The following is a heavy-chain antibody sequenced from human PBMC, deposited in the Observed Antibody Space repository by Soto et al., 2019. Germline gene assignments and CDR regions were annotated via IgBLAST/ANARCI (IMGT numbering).Heavy chain of an antibody. D-gene: IGHD3-9*01. CDR1: GGTFSSYA. CDR3: ARDRNDILIN. Sequence: SVKVSCKASGGTFSSYAISWVRQAPGQGLEWMGGIIPIFGTANYAQKFQGRVTMTRDTSTSTVYMELSSLRSEDTAVYYCARDRNDILINWGQGTLVTVSS. CDR2: IIPIFGTA. V-gene: IGHV1-69*05. J-gene: IGHJ4*02.